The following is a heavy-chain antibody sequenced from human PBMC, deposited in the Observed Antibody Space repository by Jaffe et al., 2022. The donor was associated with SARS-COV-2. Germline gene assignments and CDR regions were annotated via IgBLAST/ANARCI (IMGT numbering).Heavy chain of an antibody. Sequence: EVQLVESGGGLVQPGGSLRLSCAASGFTFSSYSMNWVRQAPGKGLEWVSYISSSSSTIYYADSVKGRFTISRDNAKNSLYLQMNSLRDEDTAVYYCARDTGTGTSYYDFWSGYAASGMDVWGQGTTVTVSS. D-gene: IGHD3-3*01. V-gene: IGHV3-48*02. J-gene: IGHJ6*02. CDR2: ISSSSSTI. CDR1: GFTFSSYS. CDR3: ARDTGTGTSYYDFWSGYAASGMDV.